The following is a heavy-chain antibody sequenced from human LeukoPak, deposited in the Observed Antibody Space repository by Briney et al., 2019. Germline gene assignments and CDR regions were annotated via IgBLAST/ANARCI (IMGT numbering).Heavy chain of an antibody. V-gene: IGHV3-30*02. D-gene: IGHD4-11*01. CDR3: AKRGDYSNFNYYYYMDV. CDR2: IRYDGSNK. Sequence: GGSLRLSCAASGFTFSSYGMHWVRQAPGKGLEWVAFIRYDGSNKYYADSVKGRFTISRDNSKNTLYLQMNSLRAEDTAVYYCAKRGDYSNFNYYYYMDVWGKGTTVTVSS. CDR1: GFTFSSYG. J-gene: IGHJ6*03.